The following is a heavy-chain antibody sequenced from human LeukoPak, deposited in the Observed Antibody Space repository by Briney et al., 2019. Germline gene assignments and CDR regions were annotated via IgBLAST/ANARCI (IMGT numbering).Heavy chain of an antibody. J-gene: IGHJ4*02. Sequence: GGSLRLSCAASGFTFSSYGMHWVRQAPGKGLEWVANIKKDGSEKYYVDSVKGRFTISRDNAKTSLYLQMNSLRADDTAVYYCARDLSGVTGYTYGRGIDYWGQGTLVTVSS. CDR1: GFTFSSYG. CDR2: IKKDGSEK. CDR3: ARDLSGVTGYTYGRGIDY. V-gene: IGHV3-7*01. D-gene: IGHD5-18*01.